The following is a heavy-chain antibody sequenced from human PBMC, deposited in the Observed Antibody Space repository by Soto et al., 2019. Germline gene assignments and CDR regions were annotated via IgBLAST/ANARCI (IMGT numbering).Heavy chain of an antibody. CDR1: GFIFSSFG. J-gene: IGHJ4*02. V-gene: IGHV3-33*01. Sequence: QVQLVESGGGVVQPGRSLRLSCVASGFIFSSFGMHWVRQAPGKGLEWVANIWYDGSNTYYGDSVRGRFTISRYNSRNTLYLQMNSLRAEDTAVYHCVRDLLGSGGHFDYWGQGTLVTVSS. CDR2: IWYDGSNT. CDR3: VRDLLGSGGHFDY. D-gene: IGHD7-27*01.